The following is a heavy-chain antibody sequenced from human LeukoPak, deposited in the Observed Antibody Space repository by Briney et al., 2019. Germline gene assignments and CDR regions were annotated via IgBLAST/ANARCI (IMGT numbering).Heavy chain of an antibody. J-gene: IGHJ3*02. V-gene: IGHV1-24*01. CDR1: GYTLTELS. CDR2: FDPEDGET. CDR3: ATVTVAADYYDSSGYGAFDI. Sequence: ASVKVSCKVSGYTLTELSMHWVRQAPGKGLEWMGGFDPEDGETIYAQKFQGRVTITEDTSTDTAYMELSSLRSEDTAVYYCATVTVAADYYDSSGYGAFDIWGQGTMVTVSS. D-gene: IGHD3-22*01.